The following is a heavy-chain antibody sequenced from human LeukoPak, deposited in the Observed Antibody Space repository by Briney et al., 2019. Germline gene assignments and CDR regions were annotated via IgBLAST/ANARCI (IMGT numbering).Heavy chain of an antibody. CDR3: ARGQRRIMTTGTNYGMDV. J-gene: IGHJ6*02. V-gene: IGHV4-34*01. D-gene: IGHD4-17*01. Sequence: SETLSLTCAVYGGSFSGYYWSWIRQPPGKGLEWIGEINHSGSTNYNPSLKGRVTISVDTSKNQFSLKLSSVTAADTAVYYCARGQRRIMTTGTNYGMDVWGQGTTVTVSS. CDR2: INHSGST. CDR1: GGSFSGYY.